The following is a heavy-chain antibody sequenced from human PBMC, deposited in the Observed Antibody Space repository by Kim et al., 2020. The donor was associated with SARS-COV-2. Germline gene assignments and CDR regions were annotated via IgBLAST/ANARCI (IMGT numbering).Heavy chain of an antibody. D-gene: IGHD6-13*01. Sequence: GGSLRLSCAASGFTFSSYEMNWVRQAPGKGLEWVSYISSSGSTIYYADSVKGRFTISRDNAKNSLYLQMNSLRAEDTAVYYCARAPRPGIAAAGPWYYYYGMDVWGQGPTVTVSS. J-gene: IGHJ6*02. CDR3: ARAPRPGIAAAGPWYYYYGMDV. CDR2: ISSSGSTI. CDR1: GFTFSSYE. V-gene: IGHV3-48*03.